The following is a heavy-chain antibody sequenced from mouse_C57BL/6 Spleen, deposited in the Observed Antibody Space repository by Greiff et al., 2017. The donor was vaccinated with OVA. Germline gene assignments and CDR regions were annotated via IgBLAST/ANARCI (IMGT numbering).Heavy chain of an antibody. Sequence: EVQGVESGGGLVKPGGSLKLSCAASGFTFSSYAMSWVRQTPEKRLEWVATISDGGSYTYYPDNVKGRFTISRDNAKNNLYLQMSHLKSEDTAMYYCARARVAHWYFDVWGTGTTVTVSS. V-gene: IGHV5-4*01. CDR1: GFTFSSYA. CDR3: ARARVAHWYFDV. CDR2: ISDGGSYT. J-gene: IGHJ1*03. D-gene: IGHD1-1*02.